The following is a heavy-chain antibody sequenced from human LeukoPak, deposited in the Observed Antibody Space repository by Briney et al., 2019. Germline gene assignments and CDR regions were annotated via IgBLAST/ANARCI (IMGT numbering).Heavy chain of an antibody. Sequence: ASVKVSCKASGYTFSSCAMHWGRQAPGQRHEWMGWINADNSNTKHSQKFQGRVTITRDTSASTAYMELSSLRSEDTAVYYCASKGRLLWFGESSGPFDYWGQGTLVTVSS. CDR2: INADNSNT. CDR1: GYTFSSCA. D-gene: IGHD3-10*01. J-gene: IGHJ4*02. CDR3: ASKGRLLWFGESSGPFDY. V-gene: IGHV1-3*01.